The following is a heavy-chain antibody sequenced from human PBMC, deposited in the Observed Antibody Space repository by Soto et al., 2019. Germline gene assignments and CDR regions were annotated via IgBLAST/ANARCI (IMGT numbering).Heavy chain of an antibody. J-gene: IGHJ4*02. CDR2: IRNKPRSYTT. D-gene: IGHD4-4*01. CDR1: GFTFSDHY. CDR3: SRVRDYTPDY. V-gene: IGHV3-72*01. Sequence: EVQLVESGGGLVQPGGSLRLSCAASGFTFSDHYMDWVRQAPGKGLERIGRIRNKPRSYTTEYAASVKGRFTISRDDSKSSLYLQMNSLKTEDTAVYYCSRVRDYTPDYWGQGTLVTVSS.